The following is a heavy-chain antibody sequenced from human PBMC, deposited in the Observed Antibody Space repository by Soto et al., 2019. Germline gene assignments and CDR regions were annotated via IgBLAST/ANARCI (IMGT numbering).Heavy chain of an antibody. CDR2: VCTGGAT. V-gene: IGHV3-53*01. D-gene: IGHD1-1*01. CDR1: GFDVTTNC. CDR3: VRDKRTISGIFPGY. Sequence: GGSLRLSCVGSGFDVTTNCMRWVRQAPGKGLECVSIVCTGGATHYADSVKGRFTISRDRSENTVHLQMNNVRAEDTAVYYCVRDKRTISGIFPGYWGQGTQVTVSS. J-gene: IGHJ4*02.